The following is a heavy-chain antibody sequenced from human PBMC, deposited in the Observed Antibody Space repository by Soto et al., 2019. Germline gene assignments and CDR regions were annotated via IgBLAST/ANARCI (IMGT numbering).Heavy chain of an antibody. CDR1: GFTFSRFD. V-gene: IGHV3-33*01. J-gene: IGHJ4*02. Sequence: QVQLVESGGGVVQPGRSLRLSCAASGFTFSRFDMHWVRQAPGKGLEWVAAIWYDGSEKYYADSVKGRFTICRDNSNNALYLQMNSLRAEDTAIYYCARDRFIGLDYWGQGTLVTVSS. CDR3: ARDRFIGLDY. CDR2: IWYDGSEK. D-gene: IGHD3-3*01.